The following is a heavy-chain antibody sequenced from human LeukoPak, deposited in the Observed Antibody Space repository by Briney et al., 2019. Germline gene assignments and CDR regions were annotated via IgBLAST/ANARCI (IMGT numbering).Heavy chain of an antibody. CDR2: IFYSGST. CDR3: ARTTVTTGAADY. D-gene: IGHD4-17*01. J-gene: IGHJ4*02. V-gene: IGHV4-59*02. CDR1: GGSVSDYY. Sequence: PSETLSLTCTVSGGSVSDYYWSWIRLPPGKGLEWIGYIFYSGSTYYNPSLKSRVTISVDTSKNQFSLQLSSVTAADTAVYYCARTTVTTGAADYWGQGTLVTVSS.